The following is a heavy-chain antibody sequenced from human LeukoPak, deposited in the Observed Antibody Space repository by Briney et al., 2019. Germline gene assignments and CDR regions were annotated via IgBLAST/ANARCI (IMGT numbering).Heavy chain of an antibody. V-gene: IGHV4-39*07. CDR1: GGSISSSSYY. J-gene: IGHJ4*02. D-gene: IGHD3-22*01. CDR3: ARDEGSAYPFDY. Sequence: SETLSLTCTVSGGSISSSSYYWGWIRQPPGKGLEWIGSIYYSGSTYYNPSLKSRVTISVDTSKNQFSLNLNSVTAADTAVYLCARDEGSAYPFDYWGQGTLVTVSS. CDR2: IYYSGST.